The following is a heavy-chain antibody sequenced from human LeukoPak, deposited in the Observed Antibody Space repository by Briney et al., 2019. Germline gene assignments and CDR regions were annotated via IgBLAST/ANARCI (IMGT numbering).Heavy chain of an antibody. CDR1: GFTFSSYS. CDR2: ISSSSSYI. D-gene: IGHD6-13*01. Sequence: PGGPLRLSCAASGFTFSSYSMNWARQAPGKGLEWVSSISSSSSYIYYADSVKGRFTISRDNAKNSLYLQMNSLRAEDTAVYYCARESAAAGKEDWFDPWGQGTLVTVSS. J-gene: IGHJ5*02. V-gene: IGHV3-21*01. CDR3: ARESAAAGKEDWFDP.